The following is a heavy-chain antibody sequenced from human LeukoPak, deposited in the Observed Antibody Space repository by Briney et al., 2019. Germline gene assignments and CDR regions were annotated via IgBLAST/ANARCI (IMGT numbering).Heavy chain of an antibody. J-gene: IGHJ4*02. CDR2: INPDNGNT. D-gene: IGHD3-22*01. CDR1: GYPFTGYY. Sequence: ASVKVSCKASGYPFTGYYIHWVRQAPGQGLEWMGWINPDNGNTNYAQKLQGRVTMTTDTATSTAYMELRSLRSDDTAVYYCARAYSSGLAGYWGQGSLVTVSS. CDR3: ARAYSSGLAGY. V-gene: IGHV1-18*04.